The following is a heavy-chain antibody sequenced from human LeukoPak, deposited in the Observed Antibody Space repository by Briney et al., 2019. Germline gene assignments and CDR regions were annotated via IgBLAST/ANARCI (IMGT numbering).Heavy chain of an antibody. Sequence: SETLSLTCTVYGGSISSGGYYWSWIRQHPGKGLEWIGYIYYSGSTYYNPSLKSRVTISVDTSKNQFSLKLSSVTAADTAVYYCARGIIVVVPAAIVNWFDPWGQGTLVTVSS. CDR3: ARGIIVVVPAAIVNWFDP. CDR2: IYYSGST. V-gene: IGHV4-31*03. J-gene: IGHJ5*02. D-gene: IGHD2-2*02. CDR1: GGSISSGGYY.